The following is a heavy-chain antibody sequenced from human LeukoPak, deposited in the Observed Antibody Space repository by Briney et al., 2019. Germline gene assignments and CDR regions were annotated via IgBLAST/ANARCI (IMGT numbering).Heavy chain of an antibody. CDR3: ASPMGMDEGADAFDI. J-gene: IGHJ3*02. CDR1: GFTVSRNY. Sequence: PGGSLKLSCAASGFTVSRNYMSWVRQAPGKGLEWVAVISYDGSNKYYADSVKGRFTISRDNSKNTLYLQMNSLRAEDTAVYYCASPMGMDEGADAFDIWGQGTIVTVSS. V-gene: IGHV3-30*04. CDR2: ISYDGSNK. D-gene: IGHD7-27*01.